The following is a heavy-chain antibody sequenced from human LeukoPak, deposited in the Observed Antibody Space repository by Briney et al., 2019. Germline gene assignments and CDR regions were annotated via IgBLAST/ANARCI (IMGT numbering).Heavy chain of an antibody. CDR1: GFTFSSYW. J-gene: IGHJ4*02. Sequence: GGSLRLSCAASGFTFSSYWMHWVRQAPGKGLVWVSRIASDGSSTTYADSVKGRFSISRDNAKSTLYLQMNSLRVEDTAVYYCARGRPHGNDYWGQGTLVTVSS. V-gene: IGHV3-74*01. D-gene: IGHD4-23*01. CDR3: ARGRPHGNDY. CDR2: IASDGSST.